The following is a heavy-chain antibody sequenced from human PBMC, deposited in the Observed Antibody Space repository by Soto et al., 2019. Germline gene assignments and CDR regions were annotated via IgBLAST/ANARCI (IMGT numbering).Heavy chain of an antibody. CDR3: ARAKLYCSGGSCYEDFDY. CDR2: IYYSGST. CDR1: GGSIRSSSYY. V-gene: IGHV4-39*01. J-gene: IGHJ4*02. Sequence: SETLSLTCTVSGGSIRSSSYYLGWIRQPPGKGLEWIGSIYYSGSTYYNPSLKSRVTISADTSKNQFSLKLSSVTAADTAVYYCARAKLYCSGGSCYEDFDYWGQGTLVT. D-gene: IGHD2-15*01.